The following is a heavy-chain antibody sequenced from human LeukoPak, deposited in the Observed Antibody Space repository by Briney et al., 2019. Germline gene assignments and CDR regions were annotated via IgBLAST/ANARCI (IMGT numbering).Heavy chain of an antibody. Sequence: GGSLRLSCAASGFIFSNFPMTWVRQTPGKGLEGVSSISGTGGDTYYTDSVRGRFTISRDDSKNTLYLQMNSLRAEDTAVYYCAKILGHDSSGYYYYGMDVWGQGTTVTVSS. CDR3: AKILGHDSSGYYYYGMDV. V-gene: IGHV3-23*01. D-gene: IGHD3-22*01. J-gene: IGHJ6*02. CDR2: ISGTGGDT. CDR1: GFIFSNFP.